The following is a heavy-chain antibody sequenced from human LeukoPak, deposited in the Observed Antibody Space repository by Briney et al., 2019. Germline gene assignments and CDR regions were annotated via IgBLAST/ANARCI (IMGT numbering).Heavy chain of an antibody. V-gene: IGHV4-38-2*02. CDR3: ARVEWLASNWFDP. CDR2: IYHSGST. D-gene: IGHD6-19*01. CDR1: GYSISSGYY. Sequence: PSETLSLTCTVSGYSISSGYYWGWIRQPPVKGLEWIGSIYHSGSTYYNPSLKSRVTISVDTSKNQFSLKLSSVTAADTAVYYCARVEWLASNWFDPWGQGTLVTVSS. J-gene: IGHJ5*02.